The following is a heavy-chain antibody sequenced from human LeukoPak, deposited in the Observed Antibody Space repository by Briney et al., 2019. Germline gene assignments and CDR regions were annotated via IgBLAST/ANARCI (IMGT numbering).Heavy chain of an antibody. V-gene: IGHV1-69*04. CDR3: AILVGDSSGYQGVYYFDY. D-gene: IGHD3-22*01. CDR1: GGTFSSYA. CDR2: IIPILGIA. Sequence: SVKVSCKAYGGTFSSYAISWVRQAPGQGLEWMGRIIPILGIANYAQKFQGRVTITADKSTSTAYMELSSLRSEDTAVYYCAILVGDSSGYQGVYYFDYWGQGTLVTVSS. J-gene: IGHJ4*02.